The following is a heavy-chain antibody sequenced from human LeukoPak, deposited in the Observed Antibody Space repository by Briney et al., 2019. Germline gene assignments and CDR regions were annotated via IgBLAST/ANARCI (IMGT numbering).Heavy chain of an antibody. J-gene: IGHJ4*02. D-gene: IGHD3-9*01. V-gene: IGHV3-48*03. CDR3: ARVFVSGYDVLTGYFRAFDY. CDR1: GFTFSSSE. CDR2: ISTTGNTK. Sequence: GGSLRLSCAASGFTFSSSEMYWVRQAPGKGLEWVSYISTTGNTKYYADSVQGRFTVSRDNGQSLLFLQMNSLRAGETAIYYCARVFVSGYDVLTGYFRAFDYWGQGALVTVSS.